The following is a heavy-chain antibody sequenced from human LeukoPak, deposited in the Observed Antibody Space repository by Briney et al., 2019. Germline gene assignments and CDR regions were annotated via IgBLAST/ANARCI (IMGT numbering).Heavy chain of an antibody. CDR3: ARVGRQLVMAGVPNY. V-gene: IGHV3-30*04. J-gene: IGHJ4*02. CDR2: ISYDGSNK. Sequence: GGSLRLSCAASGFTFSSYAMHWVRQAPGKGLEWVAVISYDGSNKYYADSVKGRFTISRDNSKNTLYLQMNSLRAEDTAVYYCARVGRQLVMAGVPNYWGQGTQVTISS. D-gene: IGHD6-13*01. CDR1: GFTFSSYA.